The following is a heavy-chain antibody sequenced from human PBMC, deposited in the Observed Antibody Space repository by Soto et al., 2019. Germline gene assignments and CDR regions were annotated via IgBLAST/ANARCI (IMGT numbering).Heavy chain of an antibody. CDR1: GYSFTTYG. CDR3: AREGPAPYYYYGMDV. CDR2: ISGYYGNT. J-gene: IGHJ6*02. Sequence: QVQLVQSRGEVKKPGASVKVSCKTSGYSFTTYGISWVRQAPGQGLEWMGWISGYYGNTNYAQKLKGRLTMTTDTSTSTAYMELRSLTSDDTAVYYCAREGPAPYYYYGMDVWGQGSTVTVSS. V-gene: IGHV1-18*01.